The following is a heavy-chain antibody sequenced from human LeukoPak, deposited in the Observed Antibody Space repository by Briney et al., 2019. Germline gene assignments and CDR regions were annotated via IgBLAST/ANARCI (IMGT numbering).Heavy chain of an antibody. J-gene: IGHJ4*02. D-gene: IGHD6-13*01. V-gene: IGHV3-23*01. CDR1: GFTFSSYA. CDR3: AKKIAAGTLSFDY. Sequence: GGSLRLSCAASGFTFSSYAMSWVPEAPGKGLEWVSAIGSSGGDTNYADSVKGRFTISRDNSKNTLYLQMNSLRAEDTAVYYCAKKIAAGTLSFDYWGQGTLVTVSS. CDR2: IGSSGGDT.